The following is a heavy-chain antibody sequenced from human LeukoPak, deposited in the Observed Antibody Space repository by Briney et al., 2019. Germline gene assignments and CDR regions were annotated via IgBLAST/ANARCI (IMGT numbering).Heavy chain of an antibody. CDR3: ANWLRYDSSGYYLDAFDI. J-gene: IGHJ3*02. Sequence: GGSLRLSCAASGFTFSSYSMNWVRQAPGKGLEWVSSISSSSYIYYADSVKGRFTISRDNSTNTLYLQMNSLRAEDTAVYYCANWLRYDSSGYYLDAFDIWGQGTMVTVPS. D-gene: IGHD3-22*01. CDR1: GFTFSSYS. CDR2: ISSSSYI. V-gene: IGHV3-21*01.